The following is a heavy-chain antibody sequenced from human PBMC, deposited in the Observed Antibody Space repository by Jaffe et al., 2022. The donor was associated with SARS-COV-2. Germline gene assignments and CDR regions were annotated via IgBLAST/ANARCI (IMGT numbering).Heavy chain of an antibody. V-gene: IGHV3-23*01. CDR3: AKPGGDYDSSGYYPYYFDY. J-gene: IGHJ4*02. Sequence: EVQLLESGGGLVQPGGSLRLSCAASGFTFSSYAMSWVRQAPGKGLEWVSAISGSGGSTYYADSVKGRFTISRDNSKNTLYLQMNSLRAEDTAVYYCAKPGGDYDSSGYYPYYFDYWGQGTLVTVSS. D-gene: IGHD3-22*01. CDR1: GFTFSSYA. CDR2: ISGSGGST.